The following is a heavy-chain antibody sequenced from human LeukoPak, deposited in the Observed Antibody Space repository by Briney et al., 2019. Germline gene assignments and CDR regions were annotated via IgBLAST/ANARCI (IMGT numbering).Heavy chain of an antibody. D-gene: IGHD4-11*01. Sequence: PGRSLRLSCVVSGLIFRAYGMHWVRQAPGKGLEWVAVISYDGSNKYYADSVKGRFTISRDNSKNTLYLQMNSLRAEDTAVYYCARRLHKDYWGQGTLVTVSS. V-gene: IGHV3-30*06. CDR3: ARRLHKDY. CDR2: ISYDGSNK. CDR1: GLIFRAYG. J-gene: IGHJ4*02.